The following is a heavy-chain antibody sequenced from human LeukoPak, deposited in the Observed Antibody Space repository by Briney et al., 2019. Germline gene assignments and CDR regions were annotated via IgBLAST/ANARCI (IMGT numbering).Heavy chain of an antibody. J-gene: IGHJ4*02. V-gene: IGHV3-30-3*01. CDR2: ISYDGSNK. CDR3: ARGDLLYYGSLTGYSNVDY. D-gene: IGHD3-9*01. Sequence: GGSLRLSCAASGFTFSNYAMHWVRQAPGKGLEWMTFISYDGSNKYYADSVKGRFTISRDNSKNTLSLQMNSLRTEDTAVYYCARGDLLYYGSLTGYSNVDYWGQGTLVTVSS. CDR1: GFTFSNYA.